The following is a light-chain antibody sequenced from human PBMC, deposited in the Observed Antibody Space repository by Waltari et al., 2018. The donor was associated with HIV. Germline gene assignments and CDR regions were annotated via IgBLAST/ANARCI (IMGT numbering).Light chain of an antibody. Sequence: QSVLTQPPSASETPGQRVTISCSGSGYNIGSYSVSWYRHVPGPAPKLLIYTGHQLSSGVPDRFSGSKAGTSAALAISGLRSEDEADYYCVGWDDRLRGLLVGGGTKLTVL. J-gene: IGLJ2*01. V-gene: IGLV1-47*01. CDR2: TGH. CDR3: VGWDDRLRGLL. CDR1: GYNIGSYS.